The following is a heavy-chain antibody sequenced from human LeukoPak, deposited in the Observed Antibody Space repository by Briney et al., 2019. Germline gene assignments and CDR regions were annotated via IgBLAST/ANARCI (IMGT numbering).Heavy chain of an antibody. CDR1: GYTFSNYG. CDR3: ARDYSGYYSAPTYNFDY. CDR2: INPSGGST. J-gene: IGHJ4*02. D-gene: IGHD3-22*01. V-gene: IGHV1-46*01. Sequence: ASVKVSCKTSGYTFSNYGISWVRQAPGQGLEWMGIINPSGGSTSYAQKFQGRVTMTRDTSTSTVYMELSSLRSEDTAVYYCARDYSGYYSAPTYNFDYWGQGTLVTVSS.